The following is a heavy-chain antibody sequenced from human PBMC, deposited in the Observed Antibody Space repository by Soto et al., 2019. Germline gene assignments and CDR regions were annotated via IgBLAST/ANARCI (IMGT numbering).Heavy chain of an antibody. J-gene: IGHJ6*02. Sequence: PSETLSLTCTVSGGSISSYYWSWIRQPPGKGLEWIGYIYYSGSTNYSPSLKSRVTISVDTSKNQFSLKLSSVTAADTAVYYRARWSVVGSGSYDYYYGMDVWGQGTTVT. CDR2: IYYSGST. D-gene: IGHD3-10*01. CDR3: ARWSVVGSGSYDYYYGMDV. CDR1: GGSISSYY. V-gene: IGHV4-59*08.